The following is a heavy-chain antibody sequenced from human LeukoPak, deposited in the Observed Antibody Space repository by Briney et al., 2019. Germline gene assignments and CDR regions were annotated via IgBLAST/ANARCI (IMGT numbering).Heavy chain of an antibody. CDR2: INQDESKK. J-gene: IGHJ4*02. CDR1: GFSFSNEW. Sequence: GGSLRLSCAASGFSFSNEWMCWVRQAPGKGLEWVAKINQDESKKYYVASVKGRFTISRDNAKNSLYLQMSSLRAEDTAVYYCARDHAYRTDYWGQGTLVTVSS. V-gene: IGHV3-7*01. CDR3: ARDHAYRTDY. D-gene: IGHD2-2*01.